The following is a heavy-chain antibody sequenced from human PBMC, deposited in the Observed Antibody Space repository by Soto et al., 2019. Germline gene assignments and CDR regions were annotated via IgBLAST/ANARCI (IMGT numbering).Heavy chain of an antibody. V-gene: IGHV1-3*01. CDR3: ARGLNGYLYYFDY. Sequence: QVQLVQSGAEVKKPGASVKVSCKASGYTFTSYAMHWVRQAPGQRLEWMGWINAGNGNTKYSQKFQGRATITRDTXASTAYMELSSLRSEDTAVYYCARGLNGYLYYFDYWGQGTLVTVSS. CDR2: INAGNGNT. D-gene: IGHD5-18*01. CDR1: GYTFTSYA. J-gene: IGHJ4*02.